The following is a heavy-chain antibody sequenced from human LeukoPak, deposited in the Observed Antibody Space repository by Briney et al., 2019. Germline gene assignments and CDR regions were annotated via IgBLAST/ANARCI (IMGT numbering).Heavy chain of an antibody. J-gene: IGHJ4*02. D-gene: IGHD1-26*01. CDR1: GGSISSYY. CDR3: AREVRGGSSNFDY. V-gene: IGHV4-59*01. CDR2: IYYSGST. Sequence: SGTLSLTCTVSGGSISSYYWSWIRQPPGKGLEWIGYIYYSGSTSYNPSLKSRVTISVDTSKNQFSLKLRSVTAADTAVYYCAREVRGGSSNFDYWGQGTLVTVSS.